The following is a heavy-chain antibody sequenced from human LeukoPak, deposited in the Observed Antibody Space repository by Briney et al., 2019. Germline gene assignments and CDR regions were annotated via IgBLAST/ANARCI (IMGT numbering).Heavy chain of an antibody. J-gene: IGHJ4*02. CDR3: ARESYDSSGYHFDY. D-gene: IGHD3-22*01. CDR2: IYSGGST. V-gene: IGHV3-53*01. CDR1: GFTVSSNY. Sequence: PGRSLRLSCAASGFTVSSNYMSWVRQAPGKGLEWVSVIYSGGSTYYADSVKGRFTISRDNSKNTLYLQMNSLRAEDTAVYYCARESYDSSGYHFDYWGQGTLVTVSS.